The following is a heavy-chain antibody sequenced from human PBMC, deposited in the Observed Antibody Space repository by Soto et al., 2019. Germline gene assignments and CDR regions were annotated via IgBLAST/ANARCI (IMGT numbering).Heavy chain of an antibody. J-gene: IGHJ4*02. Sequence: QVQLVESGGGVVQPGRSLRLSCAASGFTFSDNAMHWVRQAPGKGLEWVAVISYDGSNKYYGDSVKGRFTISRDNSNNTLYLQMNSLRAEDTAVYYCARGVVVVVAATPLDYWGKGTLVTVSS. CDR2: ISYDGSNK. CDR3: ARGVVVVVAATPLDY. V-gene: IGHV3-30-3*01. D-gene: IGHD2-15*01. CDR1: GFTFSDNA.